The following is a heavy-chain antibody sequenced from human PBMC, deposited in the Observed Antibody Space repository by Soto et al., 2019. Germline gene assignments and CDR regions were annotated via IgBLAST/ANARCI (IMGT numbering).Heavy chain of an antibody. J-gene: IGHJ6*02. CDR2: INPSGGST. V-gene: IGHV1-46*01. CDR3: AREHYDFWSGYSPRGYYYYGMDV. Sequence: ASVKVSCKASGYTFTSYYMHWVRQAPGQGLEWMGIINPSGGSTSYAQKFQGRVTMTRDTSTSTVYMELSSLRSEDTAVYYCAREHYDFWSGYSPRGYYYYGMDVWGQGTTVTVS. CDR1: GYTFTSYY. D-gene: IGHD3-3*01.